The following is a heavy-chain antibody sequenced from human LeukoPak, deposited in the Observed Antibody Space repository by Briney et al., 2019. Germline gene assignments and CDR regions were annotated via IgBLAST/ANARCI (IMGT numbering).Heavy chain of an antibody. CDR1: GFTFSNAW. J-gene: IGHJ5*02. CDR2: IKSKTDGGTT. D-gene: IGHD3-10*01. CDR3: TTAKVRGVIIFGP. Sequence: GGSLRLSCAASGFTFSNAWMNWVRQDPGKGLEWVGRIKSKTDGGTTDYAAPVKGRFTISRDDSKNTLYLQMNGLKTEDTGVYYCTTAKVRGVIIFGPWGQGTLVTVSS. V-gene: IGHV3-15*07.